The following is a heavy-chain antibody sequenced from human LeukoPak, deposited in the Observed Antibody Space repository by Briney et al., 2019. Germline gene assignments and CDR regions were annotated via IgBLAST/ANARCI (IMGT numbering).Heavy chain of an antibody. CDR1: GYTFTSYD. D-gene: IGHD6-13*01. CDR2: MNPNSGNT. CDR3: AREFIAAAGTDYYYGMDV. Sequence: GASVKVSCKASGYTFTSYDINWVRQATGQGLEWMGRMNPNSGNTGYAQKFQGRVTMTRNTSISTAYMELSSLRSEDTAVYYCAREFIAAAGTDYYYGMDVWAKGPRSPSP. J-gene: IGHJ6*02. V-gene: IGHV1-8*01.